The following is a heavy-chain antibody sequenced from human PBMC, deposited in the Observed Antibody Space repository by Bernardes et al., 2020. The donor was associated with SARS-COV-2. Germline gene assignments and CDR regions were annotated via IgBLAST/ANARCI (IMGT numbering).Heavy chain of an antibody. V-gene: IGHV1-18*01. J-gene: IGHJ4*02. D-gene: IGHD3-9*01. Sequence: ASVKVSCKASGYTFTSYGISWVRQAPGQGLEWMGWISAYNGNTNYAQKLQGRVTMTTDTSTSTAYMELRSLRFDDTAVYYCARSQEGLRYFDWLLYWGQGTLVTVSS. CDR3: ARSQEGLRYFDWLLY. CDR1: GYTFTSYG. CDR2: ISAYNGNT.